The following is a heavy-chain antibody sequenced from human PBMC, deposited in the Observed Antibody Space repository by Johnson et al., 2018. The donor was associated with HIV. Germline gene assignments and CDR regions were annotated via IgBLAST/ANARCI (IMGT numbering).Heavy chain of an antibody. D-gene: IGHD3-16*01. CDR2: INSDGSSI. CDR1: GFTFSSYW. V-gene: IGHV3-74*02. CDR3: ALEGFGAFDI. Sequence: VQLVESGGGVVKPGGSLRLSCAASGFTFSSYWMHWVRQAPGKGLVWVSRINSDGSSITYADSVKGRFTISRDNAKNTLYLQMNSLRAEDTVVYYCALEGFGAFDIWGQGTMVTVSS. J-gene: IGHJ3*02.